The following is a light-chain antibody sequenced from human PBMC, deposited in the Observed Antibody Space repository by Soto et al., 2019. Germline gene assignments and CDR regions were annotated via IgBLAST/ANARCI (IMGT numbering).Light chain of an antibody. J-gene: IGLJ1*01. CDR2: GST. CDR3: QSYDSSLGGNYV. Sequence: QSVLSQPPSVSGAPGQRVTISCTGSSSNIGAGYDAHWFQQVPGTAPKLLIYGSTNRPSGVPDRFSGSESGTSASLAITGLQAEDEADYYCQSYDSSLGGNYVFGTGTKV. V-gene: IGLV1-40*01. CDR1: SSNIGAGYD.